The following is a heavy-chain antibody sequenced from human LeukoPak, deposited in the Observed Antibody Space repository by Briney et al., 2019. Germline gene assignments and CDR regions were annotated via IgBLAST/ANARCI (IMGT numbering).Heavy chain of an antibody. CDR1: GDSIGSTSYY. CDR3: ARQTYYDILTGYTGPGWFDP. V-gene: IGHV4-39*01. CDR2: IYYSGGT. Sequence: PSETLSLTCAVSGDSIGSTSYYWGWIRQPPGKGLEWIGGIYYSGGTSYNPSLKSRVAISVDTSKNQFSLKLSSVTAADTAVYYCARQTYYDILTGYTGPGWFDPWGQGTLVTVSS. D-gene: IGHD3-9*01. J-gene: IGHJ5*02.